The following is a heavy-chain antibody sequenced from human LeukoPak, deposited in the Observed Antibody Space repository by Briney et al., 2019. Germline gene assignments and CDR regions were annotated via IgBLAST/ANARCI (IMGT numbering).Heavy chain of an antibody. CDR2: VYHSGNT. Sequence: SETLSLTCAVSGYSISSGYYWGWIRQPPGQGLEWIGSVYHSGNTYYNPSLKSRVTILVDTSKNQFSLKLKSVTAADTAVYYCARLSGSYVYWGQGTLVTGSS. CDR1: GYSISSGYY. CDR3: ARLSGSYVY. D-gene: IGHD1-26*01. V-gene: IGHV4-38-2*01. J-gene: IGHJ4*02.